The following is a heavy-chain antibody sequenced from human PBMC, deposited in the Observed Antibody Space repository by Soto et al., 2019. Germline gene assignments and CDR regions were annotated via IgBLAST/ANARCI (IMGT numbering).Heavy chain of an antibody. J-gene: IGHJ4*01. D-gene: IGHD3-22*01. CDR1: GFTFTNYG. CDR3: ARASEDYSECIGYYYDY. V-gene: IGHV3-33*01. CDR2: IWYDGSNK. Sequence: QVPLVESGGGVVQPGRSLRLSCAASGFTFTNYGMHWVRQAPGKGLEWVALIWYDGSNKYYAESVKGRFTISRDNYRDTLYLQMNSLRAEDTAVYYCARASEDYSECIGYYYDYWGHGTLVTVSS.